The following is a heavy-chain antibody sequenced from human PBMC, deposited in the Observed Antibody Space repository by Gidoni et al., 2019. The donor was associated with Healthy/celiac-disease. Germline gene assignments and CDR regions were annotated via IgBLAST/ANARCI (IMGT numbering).Heavy chain of an antibody. CDR1: GRSLSSGGYY. J-gene: IGHJ3*02. D-gene: IGHD5-12*01. Sequence: HVQLQESGPGLVKPSQTLSLTCTVPGRSLSSGGYYWIWIRQHQGKGLEWIGYIYYSGSTYYNPSLKSRVTISVDTSKNQFSLKLSSVTAADTAVYYCARQGVEMATMAAFDIWGQGTMVTVSS. V-gene: IGHV4-31*03. CDR3: ARQGVEMATMAAFDI. CDR2: IYYSGST.